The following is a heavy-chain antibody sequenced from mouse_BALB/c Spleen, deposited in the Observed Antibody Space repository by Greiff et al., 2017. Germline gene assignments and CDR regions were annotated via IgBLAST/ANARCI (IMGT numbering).Heavy chain of an antibody. CDR3: ARERYDVGYYAMDY. CDR2: ISSGGST. J-gene: IGHJ4*01. D-gene: IGHD2-14*01. Sequence: DVKLVESGGGLVKPGGSLKLSCAASGFTFSSYAMSWVRQTPEKRLEWVASISSGGSTYYPDSVKGRFTISRDNARNILYLQMSSLRSEDTAKYYCARERYDVGYYAMDYWGQGTSVTVSS. CDR1: GFTFSSYA. V-gene: IGHV5-6-5*01.